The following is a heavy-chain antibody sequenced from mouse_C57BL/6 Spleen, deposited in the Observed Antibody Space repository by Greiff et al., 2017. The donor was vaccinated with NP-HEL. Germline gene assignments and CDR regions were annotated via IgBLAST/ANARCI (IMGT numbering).Heavy chain of an antibody. CDR3: ARQKPPITTVVADWYFDV. D-gene: IGHD1-1*01. CDR2: ISGGGGNT. V-gene: IGHV5-9*01. Sequence: EVMLVESGGGLVKPGGSLKLSCAASGFTFSSYTMSWVRRTPEKRLEWVATISGGGGNTYYPDSVKGRFTISRDNAKNTLYLQMSSLRSEDTALYYCARQKPPITTVVADWYFDVWGTGTTVTVSS. J-gene: IGHJ1*03. CDR1: GFTFSSYT.